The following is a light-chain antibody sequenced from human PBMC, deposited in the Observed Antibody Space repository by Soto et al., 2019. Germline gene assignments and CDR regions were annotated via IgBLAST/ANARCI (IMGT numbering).Light chain of an antibody. CDR1: QSVSSY. CDR2: GAS. Sequence: EVVLPQSPAPPAFSPGERATLSCRASQSVSSYLAWYQQRRGLPPRLLIYGASNRATGIPDRFSGSGSGADFTLTISRLEPEDFAVYFCQQYGNSPPGTFGQGTRLEIK. J-gene: IGKJ5*01. CDR3: QQYGNSPPGT. V-gene: IGKV3-20*01.